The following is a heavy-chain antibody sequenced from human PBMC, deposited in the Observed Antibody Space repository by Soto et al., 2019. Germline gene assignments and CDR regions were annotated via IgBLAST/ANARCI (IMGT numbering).Heavy chain of an antibody. CDR3: ARDRRDILTGSLLDY. J-gene: IGHJ4*02. D-gene: IGHD3-9*01. Sequence: GGSLILSCAASGFTFRGYGMHWVRQAPGKGLEWVAVIWYDGTNKNYADSAKGRFTISRDNSKNTLYLQMNSLRAEDTAVYYCARDRRDILTGSLLDYWGQGTLVTVSS. CDR2: IWYDGTNK. V-gene: IGHV3-33*01. CDR1: GFTFRGYG.